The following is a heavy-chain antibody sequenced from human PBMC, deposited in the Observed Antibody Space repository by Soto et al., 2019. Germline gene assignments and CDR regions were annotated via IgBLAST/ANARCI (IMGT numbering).Heavy chain of an antibody. D-gene: IGHD1-26*01. CDR3: AKDVVVGATTGLGDYYYYYGMDV. CDR2: ISYDGSNK. J-gene: IGHJ6*02. V-gene: IGHV3-30*18. CDR1: GFTFSSYG. Sequence: GGSLRLSCAASGFTFSSYGMHWVRQAPRKGLEWVAVISYDGSNKYYADSVKGRFTISRDNSKNTLYLQMNSLRAEDTAVYYCAKDVVVGATTGLGDYYYYYGMDVWGQGTTVTVSS.